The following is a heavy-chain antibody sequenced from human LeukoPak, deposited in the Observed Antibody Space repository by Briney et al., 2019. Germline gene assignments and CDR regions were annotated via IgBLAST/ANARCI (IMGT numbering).Heavy chain of an antibody. CDR1: GYTFTDYY. CDR3: ASITLIRGVTSIRNP. D-gene: IGHD3-10*01. Sequence: ASVKVSCKASGYTFTDYYLHWVRQAPGQGLDWMGWIIPNSGGTNYAEKFQGRVTMTRDTSISTAYMELNRLRSDDTAIYYCASITLIRGVTSIRNPWGQGTLVTVSS. V-gene: IGHV1-2*02. CDR2: IIPNSGGT. J-gene: IGHJ5*02.